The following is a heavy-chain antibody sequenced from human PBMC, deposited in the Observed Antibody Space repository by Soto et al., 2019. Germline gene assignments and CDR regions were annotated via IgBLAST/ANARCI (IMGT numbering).Heavy chain of an antibody. D-gene: IGHD6-6*01. CDR3: ARAPGGSSSFVDY. J-gene: IGHJ4*02. Sequence: QVQLVQSGAEEKKPGASVKVTCKASGYTFTSYAMHWVRQAPGQRLEWMGWINAGNGNTKYSQKFQGRVTITRDTSASTAYMELSSLRSEDTAVYYCARAPGGSSSFVDYWGQGTLVTVSS. V-gene: IGHV1-3*05. CDR2: INAGNGNT. CDR1: GYTFTSYA.